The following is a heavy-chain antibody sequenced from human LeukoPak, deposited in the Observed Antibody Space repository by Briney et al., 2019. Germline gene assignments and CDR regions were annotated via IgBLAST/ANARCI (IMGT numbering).Heavy chain of an antibody. CDR1: GLTFSSYA. Sequence: PGGSLRLSCAASGLTFSSYAMSWVRQAPGKGLEWVSAISGSGGSSYYADSVKGWFTISRDNSKSTLYLQMNSLRAEDTAVYYCAKDRASYYYDSSGYYYFDYWGQGTLVTVSS. D-gene: IGHD3-22*01. CDR2: ISGSGGSS. V-gene: IGHV3-23*01. CDR3: AKDRASYYYDSSGYYYFDY. J-gene: IGHJ4*02.